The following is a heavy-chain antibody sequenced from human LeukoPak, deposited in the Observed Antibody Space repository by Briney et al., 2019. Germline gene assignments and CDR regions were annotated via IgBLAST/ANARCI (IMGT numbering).Heavy chain of an antibody. V-gene: IGHV4-39*01. CDR2: IYYSGST. CDR3: ARRVGPNYYYYYMDV. Sequence: SETLSLTCTVPGGSISSSSYYWGWIRQPPGKGLEWIWSIYYSGSTYYNPSLKSRVTISVDTSKNQFSLKLSSVTAADTAVYYCARRVGPNYYYYYMDVWGKGTTVTVSS. D-gene: IGHD1-26*01. CDR1: GGSISSSSYY. J-gene: IGHJ6*03.